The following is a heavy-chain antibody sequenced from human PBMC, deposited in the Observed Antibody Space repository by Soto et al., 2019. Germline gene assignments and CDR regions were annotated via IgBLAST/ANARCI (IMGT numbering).Heavy chain of an antibody. D-gene: IGHD3-10*01. V-gene: IGHV1-46*01. CDR2: INPSGGST. CDR3: ASSLWSNNWFDP. Sequence: ASVKVSCKASGYTFTSYYMHWVRQAPGQGLEWMGIINPSGGSTSYAQKFQGRVTMTRDTSTSTVYMELSSLRSEDTAVYYCASSLWSNNWFDPWGQVTLVTVSS. J-gene: IGHJ5*02. CDR1: GYTFTSYY.